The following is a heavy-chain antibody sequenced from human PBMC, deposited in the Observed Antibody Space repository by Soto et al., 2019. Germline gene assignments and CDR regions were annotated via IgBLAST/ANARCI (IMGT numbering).Heavy chain of an antibody. CDR3: ARSFGWYAIDY. CDR2: ISHSGSV. J-gene: IGHJ4*02. V-gene: IGHV4-4*02. Sequence: QVLLQESGPGLVQPSGTLSLSCAVSGDSISTNYFWGWVRQPPGKGLEWVGDISHSGSVNYNPSLKSRVTISIDQSKHQFSLKLNSVTAADTAVYYCARSFGWYAIDYWGQGTLVIVSS. CDR1: GDSISTNYF. D-gene: IGHD6-19*01.